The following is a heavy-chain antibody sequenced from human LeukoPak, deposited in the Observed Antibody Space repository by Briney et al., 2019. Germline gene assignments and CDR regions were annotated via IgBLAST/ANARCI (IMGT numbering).Heavy chain of an antibody. J-gene: IGHJ4*02. V-gene: IGHV4-39*07. CDR3: ARGGAEGATFDY. D-gene: IGHD1-26*01. Sequence: SETLSLTCTVSGGSISSSSYYWGWIRQPPGKGLEWIGSIYYSGSTYYNPSLKSRVTMSVDTSKNQFSLKLSSVTAADTAVYYCARGGAEGATFDYWGQGTLVTVSS. CDR1: GGSISSSSYY. CDR2: IYYSGST.